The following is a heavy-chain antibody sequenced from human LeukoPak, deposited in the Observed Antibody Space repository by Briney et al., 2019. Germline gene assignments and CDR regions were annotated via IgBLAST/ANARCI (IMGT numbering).Heavy chain of an antibody. V-gene: IGHV3-21*01. D-gene: IGHD5-18*01. CDR2: ISSSSSYI. J-gene: IGHJ4*02. CDR1: GFTFSSYS. Sequence: GGSLRLSCAASGFTFSSYSMNWVRQAPGKGLEWVSSISSSSSYIYYADSVKGRFTISRDNAKNTLYLQMNSLRAEDTAVYYCARRGPPSAMVRAHHLDYWGQGTLVTVSS. CDR3: ARRGPPSAMVRAHHLDY.